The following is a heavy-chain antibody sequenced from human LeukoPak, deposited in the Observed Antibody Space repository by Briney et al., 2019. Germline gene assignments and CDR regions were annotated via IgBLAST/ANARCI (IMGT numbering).Heavy chain of an antibody. CDR1: GFTFSSYW. J-gene: IGHJ4*02. CDR3: ATATAVAASGRGDY. V-gene: IGHV3-53*01. CDR2: IYSGGST. Sequence: PGGSLRLSCAASGFTFSSYWMSWVRQAPGKGLEWVSVIYSGGSTYYADSVKGRFTISRDNSKNTLFLQMNSLRAEDTAVYYCATATAVAASGRGDYWGQGTLVTVSS. D-gene: IGHD6-13*01.